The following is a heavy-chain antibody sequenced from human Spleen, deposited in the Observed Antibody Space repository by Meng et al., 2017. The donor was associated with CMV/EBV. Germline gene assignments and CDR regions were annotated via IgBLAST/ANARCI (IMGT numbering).Heavy chain of an antibody. Sequence: KVSCKASGNIFNIYWIGWVRQMPGKGLEWMGIIYPGDSDARYSPSFQGQVTISADKSISTAYLQWSSLKTSDTAMYYCARHGEYSSGYFDYWGQGTLVTVSS. J-gene: IGHJ4*02. CDR1: GNIFNIYW. CDR2: IYPGDSDA. V-gene: IGHV5-51*01. CDR3: ARHGEYSSGYFDY. D-gene: IGHD5-18*01.